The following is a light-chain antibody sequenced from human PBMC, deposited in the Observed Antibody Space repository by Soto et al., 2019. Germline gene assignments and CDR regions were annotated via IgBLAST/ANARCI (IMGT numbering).Light chain of an antibody. CDR2: DVS. CDR1: SSDVGAYNY. Sequence: QSVLTQPASVSGSPGQSITISCTGTSSDVGAYNYVSWYQQHPDKAPKLLIYDVSNRPSGVSNRFSGSKSGNTASLTISGLQAEDEADYYCSSYTSRSTPAYSFGTGTKVTVL. CDR3: SSYTSRSTPAYS. V-gene: IGLV2-14*01. J-gene: IGLJ1*01.